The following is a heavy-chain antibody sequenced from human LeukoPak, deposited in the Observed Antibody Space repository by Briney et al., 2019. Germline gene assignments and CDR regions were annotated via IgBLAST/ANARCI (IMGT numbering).Heavy chain of an antibody. Sequence: GGSLRLSCAACEFTFSSYSINWVRQAPGKGLEWVALIWYDGSNKYYADSVKGRLTISRDNSKNTLYLQMNSLRAEDTAVYYCARLRGSYFDSWGQGTLVTVSS. D-gene: IGHD1-26*01. V-gene: IGHV3-33*08. J-gene: IGHJ4*02. CDR3: ARLRGSYFDS. CDR2: IWYDGSNK. CDR1: EFTFSSYS.